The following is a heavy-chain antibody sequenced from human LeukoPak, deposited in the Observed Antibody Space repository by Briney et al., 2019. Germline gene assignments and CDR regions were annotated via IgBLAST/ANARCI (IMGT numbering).Heavy chain of an antibody. CDR2: ISSSSSYI. Sequence: GGSLRLSCAASGFTFSSYSMNWVRQAPGKGLEWVSSISSSSSYIYYADSVKGRFTISRDNAKNSLYLQMNSLRAEDTAVYYCARDSDILTGYPTLGYWGQGTLVTVSS. CDR1: GFTFSSYS. J-gene: IGHJ4*02. D-gene: IGHD3-9*01. V-gene: IGHV3-21*01. CDR3: ARDSDILTGYPTLGY.